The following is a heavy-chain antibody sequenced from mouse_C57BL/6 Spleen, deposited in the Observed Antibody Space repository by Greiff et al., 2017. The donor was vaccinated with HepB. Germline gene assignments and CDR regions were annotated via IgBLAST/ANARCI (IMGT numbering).Heavy chain of an antibody. V-gene: IGHV1-80*01. D-gene: IGHD1-1*01. J-gene: IGHJ2*01. CDR2: IYPGDGDT. CDR3: ASDYYGSSLDYFDY. CDR1: GYAFSSYW. Sequence: QVQLKQSGAELVKPGASVKISCKASGYAFSSYWMNWVKQRPGKGLEWIGQIYPGDGDTNYNGKFKGKATLTADKSSSTAYMQLSSLTSEDSAVYFCASDYYGSSLDYFDYWGQGTTLTVSS.